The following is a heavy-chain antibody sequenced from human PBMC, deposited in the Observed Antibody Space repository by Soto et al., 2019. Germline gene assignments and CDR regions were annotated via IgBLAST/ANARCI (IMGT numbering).Heavy chain of an antibody. CDR3: ARPHNNYAAD. CDR2: INPGDSES. Sequence: ESLKISCNGFGYSFGRYWIVGVRQMPGKGLEWMVIINPGDSESRYSPSFQGQVTISVDKSISTAYLQWSSLKASDTAMYYCARPHNNYAADWGQGTLVTVSS. J-gene: IGHJ4*02. V-gene: IGHV5-51*01. CDR1: GYSFGRYW. D-gene: IGHD4-4*01.